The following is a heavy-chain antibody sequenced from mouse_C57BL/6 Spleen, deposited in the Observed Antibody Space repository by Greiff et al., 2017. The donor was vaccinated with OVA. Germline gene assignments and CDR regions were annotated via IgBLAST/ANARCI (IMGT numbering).Heavy chain of an antibody. D-gene: IGHD1-1*01. Sequence: QVQLKESGPGILQSSQTLSLTCSFSGFSLSTSGMGVSWIRQPSGKGLEWLAHIYWDDDKRSNPSPTRRPTISKDTSRNQVVLKSTSVDTAETATYDCARREGYGSSFFDYWGQGTTLTVSS. CDR1: GFSLSTSGMG. J-gene: IGHJ2*01. V-gene: IGHV8-12*01. CDR2: IYWDDDK. CDR3: ARREGYGSSFFDY.